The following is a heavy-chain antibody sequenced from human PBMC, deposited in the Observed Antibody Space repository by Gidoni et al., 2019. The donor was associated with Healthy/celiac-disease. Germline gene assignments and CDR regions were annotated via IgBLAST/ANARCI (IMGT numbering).Heavy chain of an antibody. CDR3: AKDWGRYSSSWYDY. J-gene: IGHJ4*02. CDR1: GFTFSSYA. D-gene: IGHD6-13*01. Sequence: EVQLLESGGGLVQPGGSLRLSCAASGFTFSSYAMSWVRQAPGKGLEWVSAISGSGGSTYSADSVKGRFTISRDKSKNTLYLQMNSLRAEDTTVYYCAKDWGRYSSSWYDYWGQGTLVTVSS. CDR2: ISGSGGST. V-gene: IGHV3-23*01.